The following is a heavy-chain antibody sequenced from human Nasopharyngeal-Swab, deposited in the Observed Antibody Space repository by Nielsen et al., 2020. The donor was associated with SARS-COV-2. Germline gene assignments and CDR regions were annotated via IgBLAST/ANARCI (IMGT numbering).Heavy chain of an antibody. V-gene: IGHV1-69*13. D-gene: IGHD3-22*01. CDR2: IIPIFGTA. CDR1: GGTFSSYA. CDR3: ARHYDSSGYYNYFDY. Sequence: SVKVSCKASGGTFSSYAISWVRQAPGQGLEWMGGIIPIFGTANYAQKFQGRVTITADESTSTAYRELSSLRSEDTAVYYCARHYDSSGYYNYFDYWGQGTLVTVSS. J-gene: IGHJ4*02.